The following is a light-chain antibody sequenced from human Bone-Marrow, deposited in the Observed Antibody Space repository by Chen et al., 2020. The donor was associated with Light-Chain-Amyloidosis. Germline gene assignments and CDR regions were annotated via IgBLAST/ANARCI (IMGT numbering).Light chain of an antibody. J-gene: IGKJ1*01. CDR3: QQTYSSFKT. CDR1: QTISTY. V-gene: IGKV1-39*01. Sequence: DIQMTQSPSSLSASVGDRVTIACRASQTISTYLNWYQQKPGEVPKLLIYSASSLQSGVPSRFSGSGSETDFTLTISSLHPEDFATYFCQQTYSSFKTFGQGTKVEMK. CDR2: SAS.